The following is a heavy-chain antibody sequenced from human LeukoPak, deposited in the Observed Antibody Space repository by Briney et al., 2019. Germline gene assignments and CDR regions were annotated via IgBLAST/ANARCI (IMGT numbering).Heavy chain of an antibody. V-gene: IGHV3-9*01. CDR2: ISWSSDSI. CDR1: GFIFDDYA. CDR3: AKGYCSGGTCYSRPYYYYYMDV. Sequence: PGRSLRLSCAASGFIFDDYAMYWVRQAPGQGLEWVSGISWSSDSIGYADSVKGRFTISRDNAKNSLYLQMNSLRAEDTALYYCAKGYCSGGTCYSRPYYYYYMDVWGKGTTVTVSS. D-gene: IGHD2-15*01. J-gene: IGHJ6*03.